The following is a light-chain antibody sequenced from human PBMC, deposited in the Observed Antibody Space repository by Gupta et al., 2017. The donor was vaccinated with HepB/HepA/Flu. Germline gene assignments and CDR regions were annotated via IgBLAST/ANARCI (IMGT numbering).Light chain of an antibody. Sequence: EIVLTPSPGTLSLSPGERATLSCRASQSVSSSYLAWYQQQLGQAPRLLIYGASSRATGIPDRVSGSGSGREVTLMMMRREPEDFAVYYCHHEGSSIWTFGQGTKVEIK. V-gene: IGKV3-20*01. CDR2: GAS. CDR3: HHEGSSIWT. CDR1: QSVSSSY. J-gene: IGKJ1*01.